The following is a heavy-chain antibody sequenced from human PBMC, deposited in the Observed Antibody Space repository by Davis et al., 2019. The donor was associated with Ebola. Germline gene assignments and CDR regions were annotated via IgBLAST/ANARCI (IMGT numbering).Heavy chain of an antibody. CDR1: GYTFTGYY. CDR2: INPNSGGT. CDR3: ARSYQQLVRGGDYYYGMDV. D-gene: IGHD6-13*01. V-gene: IGHV1-2*02. Sequence: ASVKVSCKASGYTFTGYYMHWVRQAPGQGLEWMGWINPNSGGTNYAQKFQGRVTMTRDTSTSTVYMELSSLRSDDTAVYYCARSYQQLVRGGDYYYGMDVWGQGTTVTVSS. J-gene: IGHJ6*02.